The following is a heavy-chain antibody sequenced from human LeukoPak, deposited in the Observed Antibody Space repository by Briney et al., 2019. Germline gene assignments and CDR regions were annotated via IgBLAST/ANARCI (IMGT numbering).Heavy chain of an antibody. CDR1: GYTFTSYD. V-gene: IGHV1-8*01. CDR2: MNPNSGNT. Sequence: ASVKVSCKASGYTFTSYDINWVRQATGQGLEWMGWMNPNSGNTGYAQKFQGRVTMTRNTSISTAYMELSSLRSEDTAVYYCARSNSPRITIFGVVTNYYCGMDVWGQGTTVTVSS. D-gene: IGHD3-3*01. J-gene: IGHJ6*02. CDR3: ARSNSPRITIFGVVTNYYCGMDV.